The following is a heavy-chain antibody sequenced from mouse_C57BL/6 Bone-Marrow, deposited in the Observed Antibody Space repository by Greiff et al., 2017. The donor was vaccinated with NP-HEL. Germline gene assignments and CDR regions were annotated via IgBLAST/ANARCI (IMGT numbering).Heavy chain of an antibody. CDR3: ARRYYGSSLCWYFDV. J-gene: IGHJ1*03. CDR2: INPNNGGT. V-gene: IGHV1-26*01. Sequence: VQLQQSGPELVKPGASVKISCKASGYTFTDYYMNWVKQSHGKSLEWIGDINPNNGGTSYNQKFKGKATLTVDKSSSTAYMELRSLTSEDSAVYYCARRYYGSSLCWYFDVWGTGTTVTVSS. D-gene: IGHD1-1*01. CDR1: GYTFTDYY.